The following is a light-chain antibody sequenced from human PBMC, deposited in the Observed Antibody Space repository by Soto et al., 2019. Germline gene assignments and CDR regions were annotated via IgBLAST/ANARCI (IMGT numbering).Light chain of an antibody. CDR2: GAS. CDR1: QSVSSN. J-gene: IGKJ1*01. Sequence: IEMTQSPATLSVSPGERSSLSCRASQSVSSNLVWYQQKPCQAPRLLIYGASTRVTGIPARFSGSGSGTEFTLTISSLQSEDFAVYYRQQYHNWWTFGQGTKVYIK. V-gene: IGKV3-15*01. CDR3: QQYHNWWT.